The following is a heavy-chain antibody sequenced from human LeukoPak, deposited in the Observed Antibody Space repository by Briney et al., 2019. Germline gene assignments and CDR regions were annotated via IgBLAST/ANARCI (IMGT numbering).Heavy chain of an antibody. V-gene: IGHV4-4*07. J-gene: IGHJ6*03. CDR2: IYTSGST. CDR1: GGSISGYY. D-gene: IGHD6-6*01. CDR3: ARDPLIAARGDYYYMDV. Sequence: PSETLSLTCTVSGGSISGYYWSWIRQPAGKGLEWIGRIYTSGSTNYNPSLKSRVTMSVDTSKNQFSLKLSSVIAADTAVYYCARDPLIAARGDYYYMDVWGKGTTVTVSS.